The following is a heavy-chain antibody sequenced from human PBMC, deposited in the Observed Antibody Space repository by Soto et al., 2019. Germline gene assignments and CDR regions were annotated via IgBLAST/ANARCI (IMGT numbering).Heavy chain of an antibody. CDR3: AVHQVTPRYFDY. Sequence: SETLSLTCTVSGGSISSSTYYWGWIRQPPGKGLEWIGGIYYSGYTYYNPSLKSRVTISVDTSKNQFSLRLSSVTAADTAVYYCAVHQVTPRYFDYWGQGTLVTVSS. D-gene: IGHD5-18*01. V-gene: IGHV4-39*01. CDR1: GGSISSSTYY. CDR2: IYYSGYT. J-gene: IGHJ4*02.